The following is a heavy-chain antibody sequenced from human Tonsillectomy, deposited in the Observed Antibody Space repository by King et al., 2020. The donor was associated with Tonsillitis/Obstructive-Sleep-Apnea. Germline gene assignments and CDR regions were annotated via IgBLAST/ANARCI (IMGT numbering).Heavy chain of an antibody. CDR1: GGSVSSGSYY. CDR3: ARSSSQSFYSEHNSFDP. Sequence: VQLQESGPGLVKPSETLSLTCTVSGGSVSSGSYYWSWIRQPPGKGLEWIGYIYYSGSTNYNPSLKSRVTISVDKSKNQFSLKLSSVTAADTAVYYCARSSSQSFYSEHNSFDPWGQGTLVTVSS. CDR2: IYYSGST. D-gene: IGHD2-2*02. V-gene: IGHV4-61*01. J-gene: IGHJ5*02.